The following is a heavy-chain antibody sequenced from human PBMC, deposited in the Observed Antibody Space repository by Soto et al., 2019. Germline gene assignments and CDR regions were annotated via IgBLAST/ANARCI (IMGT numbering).Heavy chain of an antibody. CDR3: ARDHGSGSYYNDGDYYYYYGMDG. CDR2: IIPIFGTA. D-gene: IGHD3-10*01. Sequence: QVQLVQYGAEVKKPGSSVNVSCKASGGTFSSYAISWVLQAPGQGLEWMGGIIPIFGTANYAQKFQGRVTITAEESTSTAYMALSSMISEDTAVYYCARDHGSGSYYNDGDYYYYYGMDGWGQGTTVTVSS. J-gene: IGHJ6*02. V-gene: IGHV1-69*01. CDR1: GGTFSSYA.